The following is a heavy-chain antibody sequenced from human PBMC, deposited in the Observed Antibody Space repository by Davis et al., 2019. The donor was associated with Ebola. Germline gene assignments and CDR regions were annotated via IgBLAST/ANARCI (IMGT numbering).Heavy chain of an antibody. CDR1: GYTFTSYY. CDR3: ARDYGGNTRYYYYYGMDV. D-gene: IGHD4-23*01. Sequence: ASVKVSCKASGYTFTSYYMHWVRQAPGQRLEWMGWINAGNGNTKYSQKFQGRVTITRNTSASTAYMELSSLRSEDTAVYYCARDYGGNTRYYYYYGMDVWGQGTTVTVSS. J-gene: IGHJ6*02. CDR2: INAGNGNT. V-gene: IGHV1-3*01.